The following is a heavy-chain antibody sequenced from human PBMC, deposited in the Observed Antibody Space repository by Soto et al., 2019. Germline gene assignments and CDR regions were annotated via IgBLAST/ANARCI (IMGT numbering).Heavy chain of an antibody. CDR2: INPNSGGT. D-gene: IGHD3-3*01. CDR3: ASLTYYDFWSGPFHY. CDR1: GYTFTGYY. Sequence: ASVKVSCKASGYTFTGYYMHWLRQSPGQGLEWMGWINPNSGGTNYAQKFQGRVTMTRDTSISTAYMELSRLRSDDTAVYYCASLTYYDFWSGPFHYWGQGTLVTVSS. V-gene: IGHV1-2*02. J-gene: IGHJ4*02.